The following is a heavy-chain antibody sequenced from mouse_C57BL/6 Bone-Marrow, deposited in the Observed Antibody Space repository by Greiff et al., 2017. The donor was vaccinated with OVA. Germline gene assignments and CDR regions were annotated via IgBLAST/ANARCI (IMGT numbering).Heavy chain of an antibody. CDR2: INPYNGGT. Sequence: VQLQQSGPVLVKPGASVKMSCKASGYTFTDYYMNWVKQSHGKSLEWIGVINPYNGGTSYNQKFKGKATLTVDKSSSTAYMELNSLTSEDSAVYYCAHLLWLRRSDYWGQGTTLTVSS. V-gene: IGHV1-19*01. D-gene: IGHD2-2*01. CDR3: AHLLWLRRSDY. CDR1: GYTFTDYY. J-gene: IGHJ2*01.